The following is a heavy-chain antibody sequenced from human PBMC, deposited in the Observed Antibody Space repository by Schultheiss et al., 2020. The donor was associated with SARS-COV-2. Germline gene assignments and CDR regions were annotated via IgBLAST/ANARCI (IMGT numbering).Heavy chain of an antibody. CDR2: IWYDGSNK. V-gene: IGHV3-33*01. D-gene: IGHD1-26*01. J-gene: IGHJ4*02. CDR1: GFTFSSYG. Sequence: GESLKISCAASGFTFSSYGMHWVRQAPGKGLEWVAVIWYDGSNKYYADSVKGRFTISRDNSKNTLYLQMNSLRADDTAVYYCARDHSGHDYWGQGTLVTVFS. CDR3: ARDHSGHDY.